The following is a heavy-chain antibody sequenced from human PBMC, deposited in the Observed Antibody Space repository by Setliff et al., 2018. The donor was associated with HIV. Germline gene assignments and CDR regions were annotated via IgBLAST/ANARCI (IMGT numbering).Heavy chain of an antibody. CDR2: INAGNGNT. V-gene: IGHV1-3*01. Sequence: ASVKVSCKASGYTFTRYAIHWVRQAPGQRLEWMGWINAGNGNTEYSQKFRGRVIITRDTSATTAYMELYSLRSEDTAVYYCARGTYCGGDCYSSLLASYYFDYWGQETLVTVSS. CDR3: ARGTYCGGDCYSSLLASYYFDY. J-gene: IGHJ4*02. CDR1: GYTFTRYA. D-gene: IGHD2-21*01.